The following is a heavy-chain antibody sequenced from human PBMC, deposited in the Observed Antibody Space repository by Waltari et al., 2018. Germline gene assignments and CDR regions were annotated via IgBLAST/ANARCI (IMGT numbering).Heavy chain of an antibody. CDR3: AREAGIVQGAGYFDS. CDR1: SVSIPGQHYF. V-gene: IGHV4-39*07. CDR2: VDFSGSA. J-gene: IGHJ4*02. D-gene: IGHD3-10*01. Sequence: QLQESGPRMVKPSETLYLTCRVSSVSIPGQHYFWGWIRQPPGKGLEWIGSVDFSGSAYYSPSLKSRVTMSVDKSKNQVSLILTSLTAADTAVYFCAREAGIVQGAGYFDSWGQGTLVTVSS.